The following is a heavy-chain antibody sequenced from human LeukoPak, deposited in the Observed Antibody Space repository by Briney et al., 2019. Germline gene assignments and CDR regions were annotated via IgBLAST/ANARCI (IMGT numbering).Heavy chain of an antibody. D-gene: IGHD6-6*01. CDR1: GGSISDYY. CDR3: ARWRIAALALDY. CDR2: VHSNGDT. V-gene: IGHV4-59*01. J-gene: IGHJ4*02. Sequence: ASETLSLTCTISGGSISDYYWGWIRQPPGKGLEWIGYVHSNGDTDYNPSLRSRLTILLDTSKKDFSLKVSSVTAADTAVYYCARWRIAALALDYWGQGTLVTVSS.